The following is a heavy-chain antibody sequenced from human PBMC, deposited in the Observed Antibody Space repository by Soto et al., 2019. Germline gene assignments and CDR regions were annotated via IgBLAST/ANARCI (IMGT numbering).Heavy chain of an antibody. CDR1: GVTFSNYD. Sequence: EVQLLESGGGLVQPGGSLRLPCAASGVTFSNYDMNWVRQAPGKGLEWVSGISHGGSSTYYADSVKGRFTISRDNSKNTLYLQMNSLRPEDTAVYYCAKGSWVHHGSEGGNWLDPWGQGTLVTVSS. V-gene: IGHV3-23*01. CDR2: ISHGGSST. D-gene: IGHD3-10*01. CDR3: AKGSWVHHGSEGGNWLDP. J-gene: IGHJ5*02.